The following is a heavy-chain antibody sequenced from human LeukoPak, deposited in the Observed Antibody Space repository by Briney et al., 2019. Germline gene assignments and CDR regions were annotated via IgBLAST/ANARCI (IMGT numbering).Heavy chain of an antibody. V-gene: IGHV4-4*02. CDR2: IYHSGST. CDR3: ARDLGASHYDILTGYYKRPDAFDI. D-gene: IGHD3-9*01. Sequence: SETLSLTCAVSGGSISSSNWWSWVRQPPGKGLEWIGEIYHSGSTNYNPSLKSRVTISVDKSKNQFSLKLSSVTAADTAVYYCARDLGASHYDILTGYYKRPDAFDIWGQGTMATVSS. J-gene: IGHJ3*02. CDR1: GGSISSSNW.